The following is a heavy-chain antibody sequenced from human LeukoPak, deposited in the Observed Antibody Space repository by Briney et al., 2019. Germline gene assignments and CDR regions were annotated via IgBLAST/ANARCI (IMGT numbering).Heavy chain of an antibody. D-gene: IGHD2-2*02. Sequence: SETLSLTCSVAGDSISSSGRFYWGWLRQPPGKGLEWIGSMDYSGTTDYNPSLKSRVTLSVDTSKDQFSLKLSSVTAADTAVYYCARIQLGYCSSTSCYNLPGVRFDPWGQGTLVTVSS. CDR2: MDYSGTT. CDR3: ARIQLGYCSSTSCYNLPGVRFDP. CDR1: GDSISSSGRFY. J-gene: IGHJ5*02. V-gene: IGHV4-39*01.